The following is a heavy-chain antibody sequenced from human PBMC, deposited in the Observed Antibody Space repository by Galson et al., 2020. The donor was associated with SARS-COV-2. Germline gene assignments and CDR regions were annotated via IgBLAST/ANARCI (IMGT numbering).Heavy chain of an antibody. D-gene: IGHD6-19*01. CDR2: IRQDGSDK. J-gene: IGHJ4*02. Sequence: GGSLRLSCAASGFILSNYYMTWFRQAPGKGPEWVANIRQDGSDKFYLDSVKGRFTISRDNAKNSLYLQMNSLRVEDTALYYCAKGSGWLTEYWGQGTLVTVSS. CDR3: AKGSGWLTEY. CDR1: GFILSNYY. V-gene: IGHV3-7*01.